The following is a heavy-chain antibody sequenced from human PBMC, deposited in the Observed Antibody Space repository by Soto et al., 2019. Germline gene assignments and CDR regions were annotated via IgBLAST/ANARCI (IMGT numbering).Heavy chain of an antibody. CDR3: ARDGIAAAGTGDY. J-gene: IGHJ4*02. Sequence: SVKVSCQASGYTFTGYYMHWVRQAPGQGLEWMGWINPNSGGTNYAQKFQGRVTMTRDTSISTAYMELSRLRSDDTAVYYCARDGIAAAGTGDYWGQGTLVTVSS. CDR2: INPNSGGT. V-gene: IGHV1-2*02. CDR1: GYTFTGYY. D-gene: IGHD6-13*01.